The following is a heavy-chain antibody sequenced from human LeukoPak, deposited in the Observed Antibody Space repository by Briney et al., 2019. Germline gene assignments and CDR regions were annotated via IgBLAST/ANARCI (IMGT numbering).Heavy chain of an antibody. Sequence: PSETLSLTCTVSGGSISSSSYYWGWIRQPPGKGLEWIGSIYYSGSTYYNPSLKSRGTISEDTSKNQFSLKLSSVTATDTAVYYCARGEWIQLWLTYWGQGTLVTVSS. CDR2: IYYSGST. V-gene: IGHV4-39*01. D-gene: IGHD5-18*01. CDR1: GGSISSSSYY. CDR3: ARGEWIQLWLTY. J-gene: IGHJ4*02.